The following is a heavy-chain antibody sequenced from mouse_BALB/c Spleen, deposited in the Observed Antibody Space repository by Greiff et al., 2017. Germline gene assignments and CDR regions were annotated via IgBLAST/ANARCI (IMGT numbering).Heavy chain of an antibody. D-gene: IGHD1-1*01. CDR1: GFSLTSYG. CDR2: IWAGGST. V-gene: IGHV2-9*02. Sequence: QVQLQQSGPGLVAPSQSLSITCTVSGFSLTSYGVHWVRQPPGKGLEWLGVIWAGGSTNYNSALMSRLSISKDNSKSQVFLKMNSLQTDDTAMYYCARDSHYYGSSYGFAYWGQGTLVTVSA. CDR3: ARDSHYYGSSYGFAY. J-gene: IGHJ3*01.